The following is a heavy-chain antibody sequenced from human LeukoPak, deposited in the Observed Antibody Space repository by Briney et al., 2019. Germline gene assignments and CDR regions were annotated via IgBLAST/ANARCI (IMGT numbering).Heavy chain of an antibody. CDR2: ISASGGCT. CDR3: VREGPRGLAFDI. V-gene: IGHV3-23*01. J-gene: IGHJ3*02. CDR1: GFTFRSHD. Sequence: PGGSLRLSCAASGFTFRSHDMSWVRQAPGKGLEWVSGISASGGCTFYADSVKGRFTISRDNSKNTLYLQMNGLRVEDTAVYYCVREGPRGLAFDIWGQGTMVTVSS.